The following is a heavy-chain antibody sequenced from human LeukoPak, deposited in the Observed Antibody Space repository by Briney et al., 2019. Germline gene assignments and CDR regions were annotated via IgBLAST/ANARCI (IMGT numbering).Heavy chain of an antibody. V-gene: IGHV3-30*03. CDR3: ARGYSSGWSVYFQH. J-gene: IGHJ1*01. Sequence: GGSLRLSRAASGFTFSSYGMHWVRQAPGKGLEWVAVISYDGGNKYYADSVKGRFTISRDNSKNTLYLQMNSLRAEDTAVYYCARGYSSGWSVYFQHWGQGTLVTVSS. D-gene: IGHD6-19*01. CDR1: GFTFSSYG. CDR2: ISYDGGNK.